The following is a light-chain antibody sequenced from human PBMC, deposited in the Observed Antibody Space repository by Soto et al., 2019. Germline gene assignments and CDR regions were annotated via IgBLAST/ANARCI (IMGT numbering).Light chain of an antibody. V-gene: IGKV3-15*01. CDR3: QQYNYWPPWK. J-gene: IGKJ1*01. Sequence: EIVMTQSPATLSVSPGERATLSCRASQSVSSNLAWYQHKPGQAPRLLIYGASTRATGIPARFSGSGSGTAFTLTISRLQSEDFAVYYDQQYNYWPPWKFGRGTKVEIK. CDR2: GAS. CDR1: QSVSSN.